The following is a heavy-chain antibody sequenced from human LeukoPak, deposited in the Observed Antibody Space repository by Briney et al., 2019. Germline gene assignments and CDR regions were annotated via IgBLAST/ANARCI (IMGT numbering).Heavy chain of an antibody. CDR3: ARDRRAHN. J-gene: IGHJ4*02. CDR2: ISNSGSTI. V-gene: IGHV3-48*03. CDR1: GFTFSSYE. Sequence: GGSLRLSCAASGFTFSSYEINWVRQAPGKGLEWVSYISNSGSTIYYADSVKGRFTVSRDNAKNSLYLQMNSLRAEDTAVYYCARDRRAHNWGQGTLATVSS.